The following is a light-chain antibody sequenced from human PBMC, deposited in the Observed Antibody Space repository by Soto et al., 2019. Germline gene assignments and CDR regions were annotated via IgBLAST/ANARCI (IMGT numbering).Light chain of an antibody. V-gene: IGKV2-28*01. CDR1: QSLLHSNGYNS. Sequence: DIVMTQSPLSLPVTPGEPASISCRSSQSLLHSNGYNSLDWYLQKPGQSPQLLIYLGSNRASGVPDRFSGSGLGTDFTLKISRVEAEDVGVYYFMQALQTPPWTSSQGTQVEI. CDR2: LGS. CDR3: MQALQTPPWT. J-gene: IGKJ1*01.